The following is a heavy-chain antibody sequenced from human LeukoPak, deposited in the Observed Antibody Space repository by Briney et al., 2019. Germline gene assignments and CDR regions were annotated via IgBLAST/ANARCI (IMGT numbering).Heavy chain of an antibody. D-gene: IGHD1-14*01. CDR2: ISWSSGSM. Sequence: SGRSLRLSCAASGFTFDDYAMHWVRQAPGKGLEWVSGISWSSGSMGYADSVKGRFAISRDNAKNSLYLQMNSLRAEDTALYYCAKGSSGSVDYWGQGTLVTVSS. J-gene: IGHJ4*02. CDR3: AKGSSGSVDY. CDR1: GFTFDDYA. V-gene: IGHV3-9*01.